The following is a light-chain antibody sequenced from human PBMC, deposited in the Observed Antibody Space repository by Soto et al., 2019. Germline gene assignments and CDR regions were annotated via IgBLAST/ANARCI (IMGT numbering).Light chain of an antibody. CDR1: QDISTW. Sequence: DIQMTQSPSSVSASVGDRVTITCRASQDISTWLTWYQQKPGKAPKLLIYAASSLQSGVPSRFSGSGSGTYFTLTISSLQPDDFATYYCQQSNSLPLTFVGGTKVDIK. V-gene: IGKV1-12*01. CDR3: QQSNSLPLT. CDR2: AAS. J-gene: IGKJ4*01.